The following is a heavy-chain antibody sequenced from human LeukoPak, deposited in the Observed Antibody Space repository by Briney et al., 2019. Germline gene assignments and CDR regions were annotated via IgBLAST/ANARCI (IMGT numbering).Heavy chain of an antibody. CDR1: GYTFTSYG. J-gene: IGHJ4*02. V-gene: IGHV1-18*01. CDR2: ISAYNGNT. CDR3: ARDTSLYYYDSSGVSDSPKRFDY. Sequence: ASVKVSCKASGYTFTSYGISWVRQAPGQGLEWMGWISAYNGNTNYAQKLQGRVTMTTDTSTSTAYMELRSLGSDDTAVYYCARDTSLYYYDSSGVSDSPKRFDYWGQGTLVTVSS. D-gene: IGHD3-22*01.